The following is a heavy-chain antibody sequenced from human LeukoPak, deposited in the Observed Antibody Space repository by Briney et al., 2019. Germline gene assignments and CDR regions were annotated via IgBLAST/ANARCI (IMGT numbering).Heavy chain of an antibody. D-gene: IGHD2-15*01. Sequence: ASVKVSCKASGYTFINYGISWVRQAPGQGLEWMGWISTYNGITNYAQKFQGRVTMTTDTSTSTVYMEVRSLRSDDTAVYYCVKDRTRRILSVVIAAEAFDIWGQGTMGTVSS. CDR1: GYTFINYG. J-gene: IGHJ3*02. CDR2: ISTYNGIT. V-gene: IGHV1-18*01. CDR3: VKDRTRRILSVVIAAEAFDI.